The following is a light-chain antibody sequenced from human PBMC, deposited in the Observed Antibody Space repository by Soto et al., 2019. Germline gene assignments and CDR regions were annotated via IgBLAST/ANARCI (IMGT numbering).Light chain of an antibody. CDR2: DAS. V-gene: IGKV1-5*01. CDR3: QQYNNYPRT. CDR1: ESIRTW. Sequence: DIQMTQSPSTLSASIGYRVTITCRASESIRTWLAWYQHKPGKAPKFLIYDASSLESGVPSRFSGSGSGTEFTLTISNLQPDDFATYFCQQYNNYPRTFGQGTKVDIK. J-gene: IGKJ1*01.